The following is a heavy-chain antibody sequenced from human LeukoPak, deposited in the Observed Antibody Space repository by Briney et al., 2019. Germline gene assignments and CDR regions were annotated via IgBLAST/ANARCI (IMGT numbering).Heavy chain of an antibody. V-gene: IGHV3-49*04. D-gene: IGHD3/OR15-3a*01. CDR2: IRSKAYGGTT. Sequence: GRSLRLSCTASGFTFGDYAMSWVRQAPGKELEWVGFIRSKAYGGTTEYAASVKGRFTISRDDSKSIAYLQMNSLKTEDTAVYYCTRDLDSEGFDPWGQGTLVTVSS. J-gene: IGHJ5*02. CDR3: TRDLDSEGFDP. CDR1: GFTFGDYA.